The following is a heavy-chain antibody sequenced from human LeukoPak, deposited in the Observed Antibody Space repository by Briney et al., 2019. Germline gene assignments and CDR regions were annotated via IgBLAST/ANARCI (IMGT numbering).Heavy chain of an antibody. CDR3: ARDSSPGGYYYDSSGYYRD. CDR1: GFTFSSYV. J-gene: IGHJ4*02. V-gene: IGHV3-33*01. D-gene: IGHD3-22*01. CDR2: IWYDGSNK. Sequence: PGGSLRLSCAASGFTFSSYVMHWVRQAPGKGLEWVAVIWYDGSNKYYADSVKGRFTISRDNSKNTLYLQMNSLRAEDTAVYYCARDSSPGGYYYDSSGYYRDWGQGTLVTVSS.